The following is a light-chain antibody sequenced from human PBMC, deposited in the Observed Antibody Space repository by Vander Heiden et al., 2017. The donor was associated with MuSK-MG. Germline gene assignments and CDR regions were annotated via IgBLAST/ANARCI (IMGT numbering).Light chain of an antibody. Sequence: DIQMTQSPSSLSASVGDRVTITCRASQSIGSYLNWYQQEPGKAPELLIYAASTLQSGVPSRFSGSGSGTDFTLTISRLQPEDFATYYCQQSDSTPRTFGQGTKVEIK. J-gene: IGKJ1*01. CDR3: QQSDSTPRT. CDR2: AAS. CDR1: QSIGSY. V-gene: IGKV1-39*01.